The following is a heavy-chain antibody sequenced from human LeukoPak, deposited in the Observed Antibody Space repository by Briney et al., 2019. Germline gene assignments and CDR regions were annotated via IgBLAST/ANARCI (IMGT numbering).Heavy chain of an antibody. J-gene: IGHJ4*02. CDR1: GYSISSGYY. CDR3: ARVKAVARLFDY. V-gene: IGHV4-38-2*02. CDR2: IYHSGST. Sequence: SETLSLTCTVSGYSISSGYYWGWIRQPPGKGLEWIGSIYHSGSTYYNPSLKSRVTISVDTSKNQFSLKLSSVTAADTAVYYCARVKAVARLFDYWGQGTLVTVSS. D-gene: IGHD6-19*01.